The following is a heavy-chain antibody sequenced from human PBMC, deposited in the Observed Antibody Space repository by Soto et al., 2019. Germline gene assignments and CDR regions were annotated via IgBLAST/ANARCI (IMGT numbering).Heavy chain of an antibody. CDR1: GFTFSSYG. V-gene: IGHV3-33*01. CDR3: ARPRCSGGSCYAGVGDY. J-gene: IGHJ4*02. D-gene: IGHD2-15*01. Sequence: QVQLVESGGGVVQPGRSLRLSCAASGFTFSSYGMHWVRQAPGKGLEWVAVIWYDGSNIYYADSVKGRFTISRDNSKNTLYLQMNCLRADDTAVYYCARPRCSGGSCYAGVGDYWGKGTLVTVAS. CDR2: IWYDGSNI.